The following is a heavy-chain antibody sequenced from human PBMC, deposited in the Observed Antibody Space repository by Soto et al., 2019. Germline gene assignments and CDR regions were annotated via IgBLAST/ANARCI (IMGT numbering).Heavy chain of an antibody. J-gene: IGHJ6*02. V-gene: IGHV1-46*01. CDR1: GYTFTSYY. Sequence: GASVKVSCKASGYTFTSYYMHWVRQAPGQGLEWMGIINPSGGSTSYAQKFQGRVTMTRDTSTSTVYMELSSLRSEDTAVYYCARVMMYYDFWSGYYTPNYYYYGMDVWGQGTTVTVSS. D-gene: IGHD3-3*01. CDR3: ARVMMYYDFWSGYYTPNYYYYGMDV. CDR2: INPSGGST.